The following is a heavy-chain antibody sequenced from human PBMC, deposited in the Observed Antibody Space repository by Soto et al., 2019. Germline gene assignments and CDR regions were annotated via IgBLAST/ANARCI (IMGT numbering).Heavy chain of an antibody. V-gene: IGHV3-23*01. Sequence: GGSLSLSCAASGFTFSSYAMNWVRQAPGKGLEWVSGISGSGSSTYYADSVKGRFTISRDNSKNTLYLQMNSLRAEDTAVYYCAKNPGYYYDSTGYHFDYWGQGTLVTVSS. CDR2: ISGSGSST. CDR3: AKNPGYYYDSTGYHFDY. CDR1: GFTFSSYA. J-gene: IGHJ4*02. D-gene: IGHD3-22*01.